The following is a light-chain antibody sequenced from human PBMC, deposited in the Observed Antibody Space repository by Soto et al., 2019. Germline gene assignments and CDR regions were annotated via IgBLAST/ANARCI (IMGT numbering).Light chain of an antibody. CDR3: QQYGSSPWT. CDR1: QTVRNNY. J-gene: IGKJ1*01. CDR2: GAS. Sequence: THSVGTASLKQRERATLSCRASQTVRNNYLAWYQQKPGQAPRLLIYGASSRATGIPDRFSGSGSGTDFTLTISRLEPEDFAVYYCQQYGSSPWTFGQGTKVDIK. V-gene: IGKV3-20*01.